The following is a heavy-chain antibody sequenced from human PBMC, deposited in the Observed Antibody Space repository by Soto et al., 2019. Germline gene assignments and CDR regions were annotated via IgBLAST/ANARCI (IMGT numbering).Heavy chain of an antibody. V-gene: IGHV3-23*01. CDR2: ISGSDGKT. CDR3: ARWSYLDY. D-gene: IGHD3-3*01. Sequence: PGGSLRLSCVASGFSFGSYALTWVRQAPGKGLDWVSTISGSDGKTFYADAVKVRFSISRDISQSTLYLQMNSLRADDTAIYYCARWSYLDYWGQGTRVTVSS. J-gene: IGHJ4*02. CDR1: GFSFGSYA.